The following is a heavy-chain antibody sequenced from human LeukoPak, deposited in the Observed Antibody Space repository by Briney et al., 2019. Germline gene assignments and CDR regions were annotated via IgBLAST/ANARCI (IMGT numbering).Heavy chain of an antibody. CDR3: ARDSTMVRGSLGWFDP. D-gene: IGHD3-10*01. CDR1: GGSISSYY. J-gene: IGHJ5*02. V-gene: IGHV4-59*01. CDR2: IYYSGST. Sequence: SETLSLTCTVSGGSISSYYWSWIRQPPGKGLEWIGYIYYSGSTNYNPSLKSRVTISVDTSKNQFSLKLSSVTAADTAVYYCARDSTMVRGSLGWFDPWGQGTLVTVSS.